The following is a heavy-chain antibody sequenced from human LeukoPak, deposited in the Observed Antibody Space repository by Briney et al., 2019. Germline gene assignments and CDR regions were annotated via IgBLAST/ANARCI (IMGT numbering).Heavy chain of an antibody. J-gene: IGHJ6*02. CDR2: INPNSGGT. Sequence: ASVKVSCKASRYTFTGYYMLWVRLAPGQGLEWMGWINPNSGGTNYAQKFQGRVTMTRDTSISTAYMELSRLRSDDTAVYYCARKLVVVGAHYGMDVWGQGTTITVSS. V-gene: IGHV1-2*02. CDR3: ARKLVVVGAHYGMDV. D-gene: IGHD2-15*01. CDR1: RYTFTGYY.